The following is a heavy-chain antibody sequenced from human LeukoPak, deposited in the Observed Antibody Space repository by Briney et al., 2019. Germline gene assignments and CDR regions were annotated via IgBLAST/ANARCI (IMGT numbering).Heavy chain of an antibody. CDR1: GGSLSGSN. CDR2: IYNSGST. Sequence: SETLSLTCAVYGGSLSGSNWSWIRRPPGRGLEWIGEIYNSGSTIYNPSLKGRVTISVDTSKNQFSLKLSSVTAADTAVYYCARCGAAMADFDYWGQGTLVTVSS. V-gene: IGHV4-34*01. CDR3: ARCGAAMADFDY. D-gene: IGHD5-18*01. J-gene: IGHJ4*02.